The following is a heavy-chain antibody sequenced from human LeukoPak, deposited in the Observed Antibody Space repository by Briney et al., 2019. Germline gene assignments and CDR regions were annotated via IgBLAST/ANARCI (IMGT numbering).Heavy chain of an antibody. CDR3: ARRSTSYCSGGSCHSGGGFDY. CDR1: GFTFSSYS. CDR2: ISSSSSYI. Sequence: GGSLRLSCAASGFTFSSYSMNWVRQAPGKGLEWVSSISSSSSYIYYADSVKGRFTISRDNAKNSLYLQMNSLRAEDTAVYYCARRSTSYCSGGSCHSGGGFDYWGQGTLVTVSS. J-gene: IGHJ4*02. D-gene: IGHD2-15*01. V-gene: IGHV3-21*01.